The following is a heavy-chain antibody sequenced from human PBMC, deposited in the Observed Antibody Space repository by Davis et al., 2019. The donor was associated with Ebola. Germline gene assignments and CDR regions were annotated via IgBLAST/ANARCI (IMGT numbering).Heavy chain of an antibody. CDR2: ISRSSTYI. V-gene: IGHV3-21*01. CDR3: ARDSPRGMDV. Sequence: GESLKISCAASGFTFSSYNMNWVRQAPGKGLEWVSSISRSSTYIYYADSVKGRFTISRDNAKNSLYLQMNSLRAEDTAVYYCARDSPRGMDVWGQGTTVTVSS. CDR1: GFTFSSYN. J-gene: IGHJ6*02.